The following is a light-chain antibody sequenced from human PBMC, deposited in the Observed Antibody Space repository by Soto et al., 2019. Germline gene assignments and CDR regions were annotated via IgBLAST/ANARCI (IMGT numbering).Light chain of an antibody. CDR3: QQYYSYPPWT. CDR1: QGISSY. J-gene: IGKJ1*01. CDR2: AAS. V-gene: IGKV1-8*01. Sequence: AIRMTQSPSSFSASTGDRVTITCRASQGISSYLAWYQRKPGKAPKLLIYAASTLQSGVPSRFSGSGSGTDFTLTISCLQSEDFATYYCQQYYSYPPWTFGQGTKGEIK.